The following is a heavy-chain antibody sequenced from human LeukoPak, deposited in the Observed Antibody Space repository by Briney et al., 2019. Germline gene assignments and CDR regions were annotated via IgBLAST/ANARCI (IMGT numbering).Heavy chain of an antibody. CDR3: AGDYYGEAFDI. CDR2: IYYSGST. CDR1: GGSVSRSPYY. Sequence: SETLSLTCTVSGGSVSRSPYYWGWIRQPPGKGLEWIGNIYYSGSTYYNPSLKSRVTISVDTSKNQFSLKVTSVTAADTAVYYCAGDYYGEAFDIGGQGTMVTVSS. J-gene: IGHJ3*02. D-gene: IGHD3-10*01. V-gene: IGHV4-39*07.